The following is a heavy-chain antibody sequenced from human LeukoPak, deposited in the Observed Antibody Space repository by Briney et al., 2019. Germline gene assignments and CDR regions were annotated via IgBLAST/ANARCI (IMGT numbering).Heavy chain of an antibody. CDR3: ASFTAFDI. CDR2: IKQDGSEK. CDR1: GFTFDDYD. Sequence: GGSLRLSCAVSGFTFDDYDMHWVRQAPGKGLEWVANIKQDGSEKYYVDSVKGRFTISRDNAKNSLYLQMNSLRAEDTAVYYCASFTAFDIWGQGTMVTVSS. J-gene: IGHJ3*02. V-gene: IGHV3-7*01.